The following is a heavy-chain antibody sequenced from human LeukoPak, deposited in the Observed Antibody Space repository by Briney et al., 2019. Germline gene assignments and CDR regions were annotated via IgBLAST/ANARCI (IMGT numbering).Heavy chain of an antibody. CDR3: ARDYGYCSSAYCYSPLPFDY. D-gene: IGHD2-2*02. Sequence: ASVKVSCKASGFTFTNYGISWVRQAPGQGLEWMGWMSAYNGNTYYAQKLQGRVIMTTDTSTSTAYMELRSLRSDDTAVYYCARDYGYCSSAYCYSPLPFDYWGQGTLVTVSS. J-gene: IGHJ4*02. CDR2: MSAYNGNT. V-gene: IGHV1-18*01. CDR1: GFTFTNYG.